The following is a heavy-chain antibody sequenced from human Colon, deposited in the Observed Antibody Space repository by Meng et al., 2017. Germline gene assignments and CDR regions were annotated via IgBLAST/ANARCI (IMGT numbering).Heavy chain of an antibody. CDR2: TYQNGRP. CDR3: AREVVVAGTRNWLDP. Sequence: QGQLQESGPGLVKPSQTLSPPCTVSGGSISSSDWCRWVRQTPGKGLEWIWETYQNGRPNYNPPLKSRVTISVDKSKNQFSLNMTSVTAADTAVYYCAREVVVAGTRNWLDPWGQGILVTVSS. D-gene: IGHD6-19*01. CDR1: GGSISSSDW. J-gene: IGHJ5*02. V-gene: IGHV4-4*02.